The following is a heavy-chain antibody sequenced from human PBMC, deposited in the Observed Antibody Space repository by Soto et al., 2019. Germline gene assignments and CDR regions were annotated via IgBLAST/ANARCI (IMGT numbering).Heavy chain of an antibody. V-gene: IGHV3-23*01. CDR1: GFTFSTSG. CDR3: ANHGGVDI. J-gene: IGHJ3*02. Sequence: EVQLLESGGGLVQPGGSLRLSCAASGFTFSTSGMSWVRQAPGKGLEWVSSISGSGDYTNYADSVKGRFTISRDNSKNTLYLQINSLTAEDTAVYYCANHGGVDIWGQGTRVAVSS. CDR2: ISGSGDYT. D-gene: IGHD2-21*01.